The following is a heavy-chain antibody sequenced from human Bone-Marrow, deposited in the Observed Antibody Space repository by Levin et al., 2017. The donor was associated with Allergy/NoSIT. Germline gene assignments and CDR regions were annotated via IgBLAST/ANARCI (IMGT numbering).Heavy chain of an antibody. CDR2: IYFSGIS. Sequence: SQTLSLPCSVSGASIGSAGYYWGWIRQPPGEGLDWIGNIYFSGISYYNPSLKSRVTISVDTSKNQFSLKLSSVTAADTPVYYCARLKSDTYGSGTDVFDYWGQGTLVTVSS. CDR1: GASIGSAGYY. CDR3: ARLKSDTYGSGTDVFDY. J-gene: IGHJ4*02. V-gene: IGHV4-39*01. D-gene: IGHD3-10*01.